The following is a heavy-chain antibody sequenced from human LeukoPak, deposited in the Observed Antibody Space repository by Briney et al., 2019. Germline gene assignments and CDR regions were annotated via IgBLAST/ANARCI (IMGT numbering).Heavy chain of an antibody. Sequence: PSVKLSCKASGYTFTGYYIHWVRQAPAQGLEWMGRIYPNGGGTNYAQEFQGRVHITRDNANSTAYLELSRFSSGDTAVYLCSRGIHLCYVFDYWGQGTLVTVSS. J-gene: IGHJ4*02. V-gene: IGHV1-2*06. D-gene: IGHD5-18*01. CDR3: SRGIHLCYVFDY. CDR1: GYTFTGYY. CDR2: IYPNGGGT.